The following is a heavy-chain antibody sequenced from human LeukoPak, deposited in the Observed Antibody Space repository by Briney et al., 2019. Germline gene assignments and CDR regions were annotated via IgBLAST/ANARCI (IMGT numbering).Heavy chain of an antibody. CDR3: TTYTDYYYYYMDV. D-gene: IGHD2-2*02. J-gene: IGHJ6*03. CDR1: GFTFSNAW. CDR2: IKSKTDGGTT. Sequence: GGSLRLSCAASGFTFSNAWMSWVRHAPGKGLEWVDRIKSKTDGGTTDYAAPVKGRLTISRDDSKNTLYLQMNSLKTEDTAVYYCTTYTDYYYYYMDVWGKGTTVTVSS. V-gene: IGHV3-15*01.